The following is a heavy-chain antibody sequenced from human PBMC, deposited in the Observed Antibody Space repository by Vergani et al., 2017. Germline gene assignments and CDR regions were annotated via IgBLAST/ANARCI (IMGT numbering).Heavy chain of an antibody. CDR1: GFTFSSYA. Sequence: EVQLLESGGGLVQPGGSLRLSCAASGFTFSSYAMCLVRPAPGKGLEWVSAISGSGGSTYYAAPVKGRFTISRDNSKNTLYLQMNSLRAEDTAVYYCAKSRGRFLEWLFRAFDYWGQGTLVTVSS. J-gene: IGHJ4*02. CDR3: AKSRGRFLEWLFRAFDY. V-gene: IGHV3-23*01. CDR2: ISGSGGST. D-gene: IGHD3-3*01.